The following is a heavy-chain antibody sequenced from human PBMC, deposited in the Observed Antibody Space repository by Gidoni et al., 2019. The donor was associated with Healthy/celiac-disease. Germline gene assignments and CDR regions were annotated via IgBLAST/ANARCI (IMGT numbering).Heavy chain of an antibody. V-gene: IGHV3-48*01. CDR1: GFTFSRYS. J-gene: IGHJ5*02. D-gene: IGHD3-10*01. Sequence: EVQLVASGGGLVQPGGSLRLSCAASGFTFSRYSLYWVRQAPGKGLEWVSYISSSSSTIYYADSVKGRFTISRDNAKNSLYLQMNSLRAEDTAVYYCARGASLLWFGHAQTGGFDPWGQGTLVTVSS. CDR3: ARGASLLWFGHAQTGGFDP. CDR2: ISSSSSTI.